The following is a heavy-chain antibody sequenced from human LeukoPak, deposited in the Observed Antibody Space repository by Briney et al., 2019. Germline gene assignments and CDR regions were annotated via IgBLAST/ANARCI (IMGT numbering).Heavy chain of an antibody. V-gene: IGHV1-46*01. CDR1: GYTCSSYY. Sequence: ASVKVSCNASGYTCSSYYMHWWRQAPGQELEGMGIINPSGGSTSYAQKFQGRVTMTRDTSTSTVYMELSSLRSEDTAVYYCARGGGPNIEVCDYWGQGTLVTVSS. J-gene: IGHJ4*02. CDR2: INPSGGST. CDR3: ARGGGPNIEVCDY. D-gene: IGHD2/OR15-2a*01.